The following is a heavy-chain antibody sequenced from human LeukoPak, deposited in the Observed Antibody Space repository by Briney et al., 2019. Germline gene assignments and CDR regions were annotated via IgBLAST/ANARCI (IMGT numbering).Heavy chain of an antibody. D-gene: IGHD6-13*01. Sequence: GGSLRLSCAASGFTFSSYGMHWVRQAPGKGLEWVATVSGSGDRMYHADSVKGRFTISRDNSKNTIYLQMNSLRAEDTALYYCAKAAAAPGFDFWGQGTLVTVSS. CDR2: VSGSGDRM. J-gene: IGHJ4*02. CDR1: GFTFSSYG. V-gene: IGHV3-23*01. CDR3: AKAAAAPGFDF.